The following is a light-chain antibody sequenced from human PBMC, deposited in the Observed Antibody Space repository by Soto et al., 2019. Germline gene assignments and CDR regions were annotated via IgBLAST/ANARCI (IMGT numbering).Light chain of an antibody. CDR1: QSIRTN. CDR2: GAS. Sequence: EIVMTQSQATLSVSPGDRATLSCRASQSIRTNLAWYQQKPGQAPRLLIFGASTRAIAIPARFSGSGSGTEFTLTISSLQSEDFAVYYCQHYNERPLTFGGGTKVEIK. CDR3: QHYNERPLT. J-gene: IGKJ4*01. V-gene: IGKV3-15*01.